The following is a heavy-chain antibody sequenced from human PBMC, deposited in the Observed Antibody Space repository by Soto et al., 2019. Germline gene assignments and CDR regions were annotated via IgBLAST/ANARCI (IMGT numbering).Heavy chain of an antibody. J-gene: IGHJ4*02. Sequence: EVQLVESGGGLVKPGGSLRLSCAASGFTFSSYSMNWVRQAPGKGLEWVSSISSSSSYIYYADSVKGRFTISRDNAKNSRYLQMNSLRAEDTAVYYCARDRRDGYNFDYWGQGTLVTVSS. CDR3: ARDRRDGYNFDY. CDR2: ISSSSSYI. CDR1: GFTFSSYS. D-gene: IGHD5-12*01. V-gene: IGHV3-21*01.